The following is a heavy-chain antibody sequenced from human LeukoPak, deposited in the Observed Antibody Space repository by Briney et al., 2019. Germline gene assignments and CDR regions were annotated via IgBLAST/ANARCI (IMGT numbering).Heavy chain of an antibody. CDR2: IIPIFGIA. D-gene: IGHD6-13*01. CDR3: ARGLAAASMDV. J-gene: IGHJ6*02. Sequence: SVKVSCKASGGTFSSYAISWVRQAPGQGLEWMGRIIPIFGIANYAQKFQGRVTITADKSTSTAYMELSSLRPEDTAVYYCARGLAAASMDVWGQGTTVTVSS. CDR1: GGTFSSYA. V-gene: IGHV1-69*04.